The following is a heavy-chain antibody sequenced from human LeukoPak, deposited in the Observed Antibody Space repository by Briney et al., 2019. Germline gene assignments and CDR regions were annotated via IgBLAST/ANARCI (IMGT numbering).Heavy chain of an antibody. V-gene: IGHV4-38-2*02. D-gene: IGHD2-21*01. CDR2: IYHNGNT. Sequence: SETLSLTSTVSGYSISSGYYWGWIRQPPGKGLEWIGSIYHNGNTYYNTSLKSRVTISVDTSKNQFSLKLSSVTAADTAVYYCATASLSHPYYRWGQGTLVTVSS. J-gene: IGHJ5*02. CDR3: ATASLSHPYYR. CDR1: GYSISSGYY.